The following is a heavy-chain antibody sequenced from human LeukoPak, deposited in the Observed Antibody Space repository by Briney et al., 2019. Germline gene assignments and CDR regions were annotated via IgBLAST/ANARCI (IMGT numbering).Heavy chain of an antibody. V-gene: IGHV3-30*18. CDR2: ISYDGSNK. CDR3: AKDSGAIVVVPAAMIFDY. CDR1: GFTFSSYG. J-gene: IGHJ4*02. Sequence: GGSLRLSCAASGFTFSSYGMHWVRQAPGKGLEWVAVISYDGSNKYYADSVKGRFTISRDNSKNTLYLQMNSLRAEDTAVYYCAKDSGAIVVVPAAMIFDYWGQGTLVTVSS. D-gene: IGHD2-2*01.